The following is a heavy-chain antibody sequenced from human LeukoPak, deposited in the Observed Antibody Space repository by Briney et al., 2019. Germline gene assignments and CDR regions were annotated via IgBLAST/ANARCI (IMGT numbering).Heavy chain of an antibody. V-gene: IGHV3-21*01. CDR1: GFSIKTYS. J-gene: IGHJ4*02. Sequence: PGGSLRLSCAASGFSIKTYSMTWVRQAPGKGLEWVSTISSSGGYIYYADSVKGRFTISRDTAKNSLYLQMNSLRVEDTAVYNCAGLRDTVTSASDYWGQGTLVTVSS. CDR3: AGLRDTVTSASDY. CDR2: ISSSGGYI. D-gene: IGHD4-17*01.